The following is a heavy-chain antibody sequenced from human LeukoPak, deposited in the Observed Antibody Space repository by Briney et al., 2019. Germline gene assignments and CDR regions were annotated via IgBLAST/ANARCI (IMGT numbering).Heavy chain of an antibody. D-gene: IGHD2-15*01. CDR3: ARYRDGYCSGGSCYGFDY. V-gene: IGHV4-59*01. J-gene: IGHJ4*02. CDR2: ISYSGST. CDR1: GGSISSYY. Sequence: SETLSLTCTVSGGSISSYYWNWIRQPPGKGLEWIGSISYSGSTNYNPSLESRVTISVDTSKNQISLKLSSVTAADTTVYYCARYRDGYCSGGSCYGFDYWGQGTLVTVSS.